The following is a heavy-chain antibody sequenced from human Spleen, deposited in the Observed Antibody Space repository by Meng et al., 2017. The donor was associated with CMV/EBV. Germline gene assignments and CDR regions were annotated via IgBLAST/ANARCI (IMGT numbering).Heavy chain of an antibody. D-gene: IGHD3-10*01. J-gene: IGHJ4*02. CDR2: ISNYNGNT. CDR1: GHSFTSYG. Sequence: SCKTSGHSFTSYGTTWVRQAPGQGLEWMGWISNYNGNTNYVQKFQDRVTMTTDASTSTAYMEVSSLGSDDTAVYYCARIRAGSNVFDYWGQGTLVTVSS. CDR3: ARIRAGSNVFDY. V-gene: IGHV1-18*01.